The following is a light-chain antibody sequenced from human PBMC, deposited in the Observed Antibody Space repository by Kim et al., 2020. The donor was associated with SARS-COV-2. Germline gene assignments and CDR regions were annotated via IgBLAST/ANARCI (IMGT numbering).Light chain of an antibody. V-gene: IGKV1-5*03. J-gene: IGKJ4*02. CDR1: QSINNW. CDR2: KAS. CDR3: QQYNTLPWT. Sequence: DIQMTQSPSTLSASVGDRVTITCRASQSINNWLTWYQQRPGRVPTLLIYKASNLETGVPSRFSGSGSGTEFTLTVSSLQPDDTATYYCQQYNTLPWTFGGGTKVDIK.